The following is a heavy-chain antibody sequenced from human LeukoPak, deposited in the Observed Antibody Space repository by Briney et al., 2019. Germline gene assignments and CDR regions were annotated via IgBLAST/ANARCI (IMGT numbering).Heavy chain of an antibody. CDR1: GYTFTSYY. V-gene: IGHV1-46*01. CDR2: INPSGGST. CDR3: ARDKDYYDSSGSPPDAFDI. J-gene: IGHJ3*02. D-gene: IGHD3-22*01. Sequence: GASVKVSCKASGYTFTSYYMHWVRQAPGQGLEWMGIINPSGGSTSYAQKFQGRVTMTRDMSTSTVYMELSSLRSEDTAVYYCARDKDYYDSSGSPPDAFDIWGQGTMVTVSS.